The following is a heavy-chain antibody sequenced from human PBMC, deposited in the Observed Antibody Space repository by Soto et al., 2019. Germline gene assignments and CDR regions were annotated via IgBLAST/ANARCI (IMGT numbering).Heavy chain of an antibody. CDR1: GFTFSSYG. D-gene: IGHD1-20*01. CDR2: IWYDGSNK. V-gene: IGHV3-33*01. J-gene: IGHJ6*02. CDR3: AREDGDNHYYGMDV. Sequence: QVQLVESGGGVVQPGRSLRLSCAASGFTFSSYGMHWVRQAPGKGLEWVAVIWYDGSNKYYADSVKGRFTISRDNSKNTLYLQMNSLRAEDTAVYYCAREDGDNHYYGMDVWGQGTTVTVSS.